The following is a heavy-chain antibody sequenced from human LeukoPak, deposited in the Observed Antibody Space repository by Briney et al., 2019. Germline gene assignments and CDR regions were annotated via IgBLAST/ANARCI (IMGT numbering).Heavy chain of an antibody. J-gene: IGHJ4*02. V-gene: IGHV3-23*01. CDR1: GFIFSSYA. CDR2: ISGSGGST. D-gene: IGHD2-8*01. CDR3: AKTYCTNGVCLTPYY. Sequence: GGSLRLFCAASGFIFSSYAMSWLRQARGKGLGWVSAISGSGGSTYYADSVKRRFTISRDNSKNTLYLQMNSLRAEDTAVYYCAKTYCTNGVCLTPYYWGQGTLVTVS.